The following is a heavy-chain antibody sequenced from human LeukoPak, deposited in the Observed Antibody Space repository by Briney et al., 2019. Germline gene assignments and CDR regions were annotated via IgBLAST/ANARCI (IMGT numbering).Heavy chain of an antibody. V-gene: IGHV4-59*01. J-gene: IGHJ3*02. CDR3: ARTNYYDSSGYYYDAFDI. CDR1: GGSISSYY. D-gene: IGHD3-22*01. CDR2: IYYSGST. Sequence: PSETLSLTCTVSGGSISSYYWSWIRQPPGKGLDWIGYIYYSGSTNYNPSLKSRVTISVDTSKNQFSLKLSSVTAADTAVYYCARTNYYDSSGYYYDAFDIWGQGTMVTVSS.